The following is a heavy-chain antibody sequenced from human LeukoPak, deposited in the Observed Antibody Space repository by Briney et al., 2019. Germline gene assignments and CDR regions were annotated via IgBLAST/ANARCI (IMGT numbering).Heavy chain of an antibody. CDR2: IFDSGTT. Sequence: SETLSLTCTVSGDSISSYYWSWIRQPSGKGLEWIGNIFDSGTTNYNPSLKSRVTISLDTSKNQFSLKLSSVTAADTAVYYCARVKDTSSGGEFDYWGQGTLVTVSS. V-gene: IGHV4-59*12. CDR1: GDSISSYY. D-gene: IGHD2-15*01. J-gene: IGHJ4*02. CDR3: ARVKDTSSGGEFDY.